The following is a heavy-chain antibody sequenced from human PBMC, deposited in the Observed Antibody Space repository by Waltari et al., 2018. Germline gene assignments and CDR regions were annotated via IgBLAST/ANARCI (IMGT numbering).Heavy chain of an antibody. CDR3: ARGDYDILTGYAYFDY. J-gene: IGHJ4*02. D-gene: IGHD3-9*01. Sequence: QVQLQESGPGLVKPSQTLSLTCTVSGGSISSGGYYWSCIRQPPGKGLEWIGRIYTSGSTNYNPSLKSRVTISVDTSKNQFSLKLSSVTAADTAVYYCARGDYDILTGYAYFDYWGQGTLVTVSS. CDR2: IYTSGST. CDR1: GGSISSGGYY. V-gene: IGHV4-61*02.